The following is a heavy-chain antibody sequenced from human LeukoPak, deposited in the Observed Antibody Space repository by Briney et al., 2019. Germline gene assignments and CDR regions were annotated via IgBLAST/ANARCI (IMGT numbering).Heavy chain of an antibody. J-gene: IGHJ6*02. V-gene: IGHV3-7*03. CDR1: RFALSSHW. Sequence: GGSLRLSCAASRFALSSHWMTWVRQVPGRGPEWVANVNRDGSETYYLDSVKGRFTISKDNAKNSLYLQMNSLRAEDTALYHCARNNGMDVWGQGTTVIVSS. CDR2: VNRDGSET. CDR3: ARNNGMDV.